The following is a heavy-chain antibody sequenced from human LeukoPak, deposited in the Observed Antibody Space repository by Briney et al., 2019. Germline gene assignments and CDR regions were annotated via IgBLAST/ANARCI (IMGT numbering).Heavy chain of an antibody. J-gene: IGHJ4*02. Sequence: PSETLSLTCAVYGGSFSGYYWSWIRQPPGKGLEWIGDVNHSGSTNYNPSLKSRVTISVDTSKNHFSLKLSSVTAADTAVYRCATTRRNYDYVWGSYRSHFDYWGQGTLVTVSS. CDR3: ATTRRNYDYVWGSYRSHFDY. D-gene: IGHD3-16*02. CDR1: GGSFSGYY. CDR2: VNHSGST. V-gene: IGHV4-34*01.